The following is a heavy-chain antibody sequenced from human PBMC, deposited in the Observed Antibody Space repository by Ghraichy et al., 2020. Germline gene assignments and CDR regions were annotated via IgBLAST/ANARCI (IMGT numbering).Heavy chain of an antibody. CDR3: ARGPDYGDYVPTSWGFDY. CDR1: GGSFSGYY. CDR2: INHSGST. Sequence: SETLSLTCAVYGGSFSGYYWSWIRQPPGKGLEWIGEINHSGSTNYNPSLKSRVTISVDTSKNQFSLKLSSVTAADTAVYYCARGPDYGDYVPTSWGFDYWGQGSLLTIYS. V-gene: IGHV4-34*01. D-gene: IGHD4-17*01. J-gene: IGHJ4*02.